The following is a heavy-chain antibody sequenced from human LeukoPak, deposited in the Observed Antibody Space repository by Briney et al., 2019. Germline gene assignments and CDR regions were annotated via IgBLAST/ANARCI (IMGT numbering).Heavy chain of an antibody. Sequence: GGSLRLSCAASGFTFTSIAMTWVRQAPGKGLEWVSTIRGTGDSTHYADSVKGRFIISRDKSKNMLYLQMNGLRAEDTAIYYCAKGQEPDDGVFDSWGQGTLVTVSS. V-gene: IGHV3-23*01. D-gene: IGHD1-14*01. CDR2: IRGTGDST. J-gene: IGHJ4*02. CDR3: AKGQEPDDGVFDS. CDR1: GFTFTSIA.